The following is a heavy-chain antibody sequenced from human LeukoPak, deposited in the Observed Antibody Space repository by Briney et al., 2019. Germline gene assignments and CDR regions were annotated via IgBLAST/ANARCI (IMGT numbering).Heavy chain of an antibody. CDR3: ARARMATGYSTDAFDI. CDR1: GFTFSEHR. D-gene: IGHD5-24*01. Sequence: GGSLRLSCAVSGFTFSEHRMHWVRQVPGKGLEWISWIETDGTRAGYVDSVKGRFTISRDNAKNSLYLQMNSLRAEDTAVYYCARARMATGYSTDAFDIWGQGTMVTVSS. CDR2: IETDGTRA. V-gene: IGHV3-74*01. J-gene: IGHJ3*02.